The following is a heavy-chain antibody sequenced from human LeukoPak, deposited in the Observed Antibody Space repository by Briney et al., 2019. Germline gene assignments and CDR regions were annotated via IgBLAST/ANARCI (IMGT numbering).Heavy chain of an antibody. D-gene: IGHD3-10*01. Sequence: SVTLSCKASGYTFTGYYMHWVRLAPGQGLEWMGWINPNSGGTNYAQKFQGRVTMTRDTSISTAYMELSRLRSDDTAVYYCARTLPLVPEGGYGSRAFDIWGHATIVPVSS. CDR2: INPNSGGT. CDR1: GYTFTGYY. V-gene: IGHV1-2*02. J-gene: IGHJ3*02. CDR3: ARTLPLVPEGGYGSRAFDI.